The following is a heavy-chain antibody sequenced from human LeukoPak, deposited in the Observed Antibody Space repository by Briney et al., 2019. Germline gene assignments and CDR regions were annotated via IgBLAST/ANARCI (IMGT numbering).Heavy chain of an antibody. CDR3: ASLGLDP. CDR1: GFTFSHYY. J-gene: IGHJ5*02. Sequence: GGSLRLSCAASGFTFSHYYMSWIRRAPGKGLEWVSYISSSSSYTNYADSVKVRFTISRDNAKNSLYLQIHSLRAADTAVYYCASLGLDPWGEGTLVTVSS. CDR2: ISSSSSYT. V-gene: IGHV3-11*06.